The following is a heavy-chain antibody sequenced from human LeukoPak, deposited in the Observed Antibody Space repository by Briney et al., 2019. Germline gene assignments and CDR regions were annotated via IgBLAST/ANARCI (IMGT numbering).Heavy chain of an antibody. CDR3: ARGEVSWEPPYYYYCYYMDV. CDR2: INQCGST. Sequence: PSETLSLTCAVYGGSFSGYYWSWIRQPPGKGLEWIGEINQCGSTNYNPSLTSRVTISVDTSKIQFSLKLSSVTAADTAVYYCARGEVSWEPPYYYYCYYMDVWGKGTTVTISS. J-gene: IGHJ6*03. D-gene: IGHD1-26*01. V-gene: IGHV4-34*01. CDR1: GGSFSGYY.